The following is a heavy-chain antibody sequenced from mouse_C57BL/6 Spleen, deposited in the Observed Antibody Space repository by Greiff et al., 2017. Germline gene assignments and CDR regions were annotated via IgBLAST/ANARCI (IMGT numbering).Heavy chain of an antibody. D-gene: IGHD2-1*01. CDR1: GFTFTDYY. J-gene: IGHJ1*03. V-gene: IGHV7-3*01. CDR2: IRNKANGYTT. Sequence: EVKLEESGGGLVQPGGSLSLSCAASGFTFTDYYMSWVRQPPGKALEWLGCIRNKANGYTTEYSASVKGRFTISRVNSQSILYLQMHALRAEDRATYYLARLYGNYVWYFDVWGTGTTVTVSS. CDR3: ARLYGNYVWYFDV.